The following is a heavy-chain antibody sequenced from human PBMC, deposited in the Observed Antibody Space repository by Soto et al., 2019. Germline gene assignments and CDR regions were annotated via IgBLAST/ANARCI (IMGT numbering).Heavy chain of an antibody. V-gene: IGHV3-30-3*01. J-gene: IGHJ6*02. CDR1: GFTFSSYA. Sequence: GGSLRLSCAASGFTFSSYAMHWVRQAPGKGLEWVAVISYDGSNKYYADSVKGRFTISRDNSKNTLYLQMNSLRAEDTAVYYCARAQSHGPYSSSRYYYGMDVWGQGTTVTVSS. D-gene: IGHD6-13*01. CDR2: ISYDGSNK. CDR3: ARAQSHGPYSSSRYYYGMDV.